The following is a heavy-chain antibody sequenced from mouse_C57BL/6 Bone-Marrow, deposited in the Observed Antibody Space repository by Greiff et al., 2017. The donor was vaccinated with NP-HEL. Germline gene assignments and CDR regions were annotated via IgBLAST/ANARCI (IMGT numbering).Heavy chain of an antibody. D-gene: IGHD1-1*02. Sequence: QVHVKQPGAELVKPGASVKMSCKASGYTFTSYWITWVKQRPGQGLEWIGDIYPGSGSTNYNEKFKSKATLTVDTSSSTAYMQLSSLTSEDSAVYYFARGSYPAWFAYWGQGTLVTVSA. J-gene: IGHJ3*01. V-gene: IGHV1-55*01. CDR3: ARGSYPAWFAY. CDR2: IYPGSGST. CDR1: GYTFTSYW.